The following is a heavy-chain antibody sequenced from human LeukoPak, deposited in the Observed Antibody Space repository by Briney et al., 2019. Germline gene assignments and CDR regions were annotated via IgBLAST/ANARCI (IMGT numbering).Heavy chain of an antibody. D-gene: IGHD2-2*01. J-gene: IGHJ4*02. CDR3: GRGHPFSSTSRAMRVFHY. CDR2: IWYEGSNK. Sequence: GGSLRLSRSPSGFTFSSYGMHWVPRAPGKGLEWGADIWYEGSNKYHADHVKSRFTISRDNSKNTPYLQMNSLRSEAKAVYCCGRGHPFSSTSRAMRVFHYWGERTLVPVSS. CDR1: GFTFSSYG. V-gene: IGHV3-33*01.